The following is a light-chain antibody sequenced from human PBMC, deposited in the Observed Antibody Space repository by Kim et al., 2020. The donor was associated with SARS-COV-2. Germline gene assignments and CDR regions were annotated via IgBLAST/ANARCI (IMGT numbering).Light chain of an antibody. CDR1: SSNSGAGYD. V-gene: IGLV1-40*01. Sequence: RVTIACTGSSSNSGAGYDVHWYQQLPGAAPKLLIYGNNNRPSGVPDRLSASKSGTSASLAITGLQAEDEADYYCQSYDSSLSAYVFGTGTKVTVL. CDR2: GNN. CDR3: QSYDSSLSAYV. J-gene: IGLJ1*01.